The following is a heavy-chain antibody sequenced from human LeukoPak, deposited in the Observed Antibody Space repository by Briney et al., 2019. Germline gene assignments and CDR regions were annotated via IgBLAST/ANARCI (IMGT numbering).Heavy chain of an antibody. CDR3: ASLRPTYYYDSSGFTFDY. D-gene: IGHD3-22*01. CDR1: GGSISSHY. Sequence: SETLSLTCTVSGGSISSHYWSWIRQPPGKGLEWIGYIYYSGTTNYNPSLKSRVTISVDTPKNQFSLKLSSVTAADTAVYYCASLRPTYYYDSSGFTFDYWGQGTLVTVSS. CDR2: IYYSGTT. J-gene: IGHJ4*02. V-gene: IGHV4-59*08.